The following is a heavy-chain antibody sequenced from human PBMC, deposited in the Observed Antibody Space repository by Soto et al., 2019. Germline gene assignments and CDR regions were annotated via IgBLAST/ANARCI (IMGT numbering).Heavy chain of an antibody. CDR3: ARSSGSDDY. CDR1: GFTFSSYS. D-gene: IGHD1-26*01. Sequence: GGSLRLSCAASGFTFSSYSMNWVRQAPGKGLEWVSYISRSSSYIYYADSVKGRFTISRDNAKNSLYLQMNSLRAEDTAVYYCARSSGSDDYWGQGTLVTVSS. J-gene: IGHJ4*02. CDR2: ISRSSSYI. V-gene: IGHV3-21*01.